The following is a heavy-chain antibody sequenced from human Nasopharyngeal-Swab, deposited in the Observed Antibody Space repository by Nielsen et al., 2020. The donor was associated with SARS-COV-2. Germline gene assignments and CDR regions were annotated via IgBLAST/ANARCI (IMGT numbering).Heavy chain of an antibody. J-gene: IGHJ4*02. CDR2: ISWNSGSI. CDR1: GFTFDDYA. V-gene: IGHV3-9*01. D-gene: IGHD5-24*01. CDR3: AKGDGLGATTASFDY. Sequence: GGSLRLSCAASGFTFDDYAMHWVRQAPGKGLEWVSGISWNSGSIGYADSVKGRFTMSRDNAKNSLYLQINSLRAQDTALYYCAKGDGLGATTASFDYWGQGTLVTVSS.